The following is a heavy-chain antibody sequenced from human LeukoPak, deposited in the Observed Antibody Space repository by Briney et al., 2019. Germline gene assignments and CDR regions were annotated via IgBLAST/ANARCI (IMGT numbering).Heavy chain of an antibody. CDR2: FDPEDGET. Sequence: ASVTVSFKVSGYTLTELSMHWVRQAPGKGLEWMGGFDPEDGETIYAQKFQGRVTMTEDTSTDTAYMELSSLRSEDTAVYYCATEPFDFPARQFDYWGQGTLVTVSS. D-gene: IGHD3-9*01. CDR3: ATEPFDFPARQFDY. CDR1: GYTLTELS. J-gene: IGHJ4*02. V-gene: IGHV1-24*01.